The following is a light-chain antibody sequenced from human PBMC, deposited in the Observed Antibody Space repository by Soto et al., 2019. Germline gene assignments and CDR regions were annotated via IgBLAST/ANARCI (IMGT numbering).Light chain of an antibody. J-gene: IGKJ4*01. Sequence: EIVLTQSPGTLSLSPGERATLSCRASQSVSSSHLAWYQQKPGQAPRLLFYGASSRATGIPDRFSGSGSGTDSTLTISRLEPEDLAIYFCQQYDISPLTFGGGTKVEIK. CDR3: QQYDISPLT. CDR1: QSVSSSH. CDR2: GAS. V-gene: IGKV3-20*01.